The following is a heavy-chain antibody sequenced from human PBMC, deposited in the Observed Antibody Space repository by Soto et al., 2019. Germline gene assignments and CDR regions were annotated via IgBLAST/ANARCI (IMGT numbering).Heavy chain of an antibody. CDR3: ARQYDFWSVRPLYGMDV. J-gene: IGHJ6*02. V-gene: IGHV5-10-1*03. CDR2: IDPSDSYT. Sequence: EVQLVQSGAEVKKPGESLRISCKGSGYSFTSYWISWVRQMPGKGLEWMGRIDPSDSYTNYSPSFQGHVTISADKSISTAYLQWSSLKVSDTAMYYCARQYDFWSVRPLYGMDVWGQGTTVTVSS. CDR1: GYSFTSYW. D-gene: IGHD3-3*01.